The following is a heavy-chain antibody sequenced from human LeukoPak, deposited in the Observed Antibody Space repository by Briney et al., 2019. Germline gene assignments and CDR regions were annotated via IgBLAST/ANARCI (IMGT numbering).Heavy chain of an antibody. CDR1: GFTFSSYA. CDR2: ISGSGGST. CDR3: ARGGDYYYYGMDV. J-gene: IGHJ6*02. D-gene: IGHD4-17*01. Sequence: GGSLRLSCAASGFTFSSYAMSWVRQAPGKGLEWVSAISGSGGSTYYADSVKGRFTISRDNSKNTLYLQMNSLRSDDTAVYYCARGGDYYYYGMDVWGQGTTVTVSS. V-gene: IGHV3-23*01.